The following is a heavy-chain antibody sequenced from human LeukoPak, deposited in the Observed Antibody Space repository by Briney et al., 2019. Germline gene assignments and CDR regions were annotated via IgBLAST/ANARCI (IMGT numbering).Heavy chain of an antibody. D-gene: IGHD2-15*01. J-gene: IGHJ4*02. CDR1: GGSFSGYY. CDR2: INHSGST. Sequence: SSETLSLTCAVYGGSFSGYYWSWIRQPPGKGLEWIGEINHSGSTNYNPSLKSRVTISVDTSKNQFSLKLTSVTAADTALYYCARVVASTSIDSWGQGTLVTVPS. CDR3: ARVVASTSIDS. V-gene: IGHV4-34*01.